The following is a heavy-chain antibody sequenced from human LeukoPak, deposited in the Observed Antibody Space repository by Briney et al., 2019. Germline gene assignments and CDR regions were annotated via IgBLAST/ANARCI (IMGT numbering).Heavy chain of an antibody. CDR1: GFTFSSYG. V-gene: IGHV3-33*01. D-gene: IGHD1-26*01. J-gene: IGHJ4*02. Sequence: PGRSLRLSCAASGFTFSSYGMHWVRQAPGKGLEWVAVIWYDGSNKYYADSVKGRFTISRDNSKNTLYLQMNSLRAEDTAVYYCATGPGATADYWGQGTLVTVSS. CDR2: IWYDGSNK. CDR3: ATGPGATADY.